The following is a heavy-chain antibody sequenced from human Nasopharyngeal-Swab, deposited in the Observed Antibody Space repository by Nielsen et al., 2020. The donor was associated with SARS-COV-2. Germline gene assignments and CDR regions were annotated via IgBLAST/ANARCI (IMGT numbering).Heavy chain of an antibody. CDR3: ARERVTDKYFDY. Sequence: SETLSLTCTVSGGSISSGGYFWSWIRQHPGKGLEWIGYIHYTGNTNYNPSLKSRVTISVDTSKNQFSLKLSSVTAADTAVYYCARERVTDKYFDYWGQGTLVTVSS. V-gene: IGHV4-61*08. J-gene: IGHJ4*02. CDR1: GGSISSGGYF. D-gene: IGHD2-21*02. CDR2: IHYTGNT.